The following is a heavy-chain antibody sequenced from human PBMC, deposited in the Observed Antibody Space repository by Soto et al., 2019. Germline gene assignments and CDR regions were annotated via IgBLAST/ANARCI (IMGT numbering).Heavy chain of an antibody. CDR3: ARTDRDFYGLDV. Sequence: EVQLVESGGGLVQPGGSLRLSCEAPGFTFSNYDMHWVRQGTGKGLEWVSGISDAGDPDYADSVEGRFTISRENAQNSFFLQMDSLRVGDTAFYYCARTDRDFYGLDVWGQGTTVIVSS. V-gene: IGHV3-13*05. CDR1: GFTFSNYD. CDR2: ISDAGDP. J-gene: IGHJ6*02.